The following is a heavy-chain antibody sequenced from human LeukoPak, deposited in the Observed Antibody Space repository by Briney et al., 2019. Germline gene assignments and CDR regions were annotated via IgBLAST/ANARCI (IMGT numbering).Heavy chain of an antibody. V-gene: IGHV3-30*02. Sequence: GGSLRLSCAASGFTFSSYGMHGLRQAPGKGVEWVAFIRYDGSNKYHADSVKGRFTISRDKSKNTLYLQMNSLRAEDTAVYYCAKALDSYGSNWGQGTLVTVSS. J-gene: IGHJ4*02. CDR1: GFTFSSYG. D-gene: IGHD5-18*01. CDR2: IRYDGSNK. CDR3: AKALDSYGSN.